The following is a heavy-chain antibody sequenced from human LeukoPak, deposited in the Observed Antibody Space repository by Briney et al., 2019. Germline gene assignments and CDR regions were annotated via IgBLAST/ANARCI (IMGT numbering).Heavy chain of an antibody. CDR3: ARTAARRFDY. Sequence: ASAKVSCKASGYTFPSYFMHWVRQAPGQGLEWMGIINPTGGSTTYAQKFQGGVTMTRDTSTSTVYMELSSLRSDDTAVYYCARTAARRFDYWGQGTLVTVSS. CDR2: INPTGGST. CDR1: GYTFPSYF. V-gene: IGHV1-46*01. J-gene: IGHJ4*02. D-gene: IGHD6-6*01.